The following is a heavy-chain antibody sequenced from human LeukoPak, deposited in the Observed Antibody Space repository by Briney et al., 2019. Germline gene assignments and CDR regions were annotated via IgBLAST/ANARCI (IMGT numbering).Heavy chain of an antibody. CDR3: ARARGEVVPAAAPFDY. D-gene: IGHD2-2*01. J-gene: IGHJ4*02. CDR1: GYTFTSYG. V-gene: IGHV1-18*04. CDR2: ISAYNGNT. Sequence: GASVKVSCKASGYTFTSYGISWVRLAPGQGLEWMGWISAYNGNTNYAQKLQGRVTMTTDTSTSTAYMELRSLRSDDTAVYYCARARGEVVPAAAPFDYWGQGTLVTVSS.